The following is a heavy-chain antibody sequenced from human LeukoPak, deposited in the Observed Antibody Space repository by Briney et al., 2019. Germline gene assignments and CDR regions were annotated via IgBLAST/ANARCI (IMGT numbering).Heavy chain of an antibody. CDR2: ISGSGVST. Sequence: GGSLRLSCAASGFTFSSYAMSWVRQAPGKGLEWVSAISGSGVSTYYADSVKGRFTISRDNAKNSLYLQMNSLRAEDTAVYYCAPQRGFRLLDRYFDSWGQGTLVTVSS. CDR3: APQRGFRLLDRYFDS. D-gene: IGHD5-18*01. CDR1: GFTFSSYA. V-gene: IGHV3-23*01. J-gene: IGHJ4*02.